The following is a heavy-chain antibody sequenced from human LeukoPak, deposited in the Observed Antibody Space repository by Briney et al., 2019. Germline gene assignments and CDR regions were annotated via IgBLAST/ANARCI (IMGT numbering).Heavy chain of an antibody. Sequence: SETLSLTCTVSGGSISSYYWSWIRQPPGKGLEWIGYIYYSGSTNYSPSLKSRVTISVDTSKNQFSLKLSSVTAADTAVYYCAREGAGYNRGWFDPWGQGTLVTVSS. CDR2: IYYSGST. CDR3: AREGAGYNRGWFDP. V-gene: IGHV4-59*01. J-gene: IGHJ5*02. D-gene: IGHD5-24*01. CDR1: GGSISSYY.